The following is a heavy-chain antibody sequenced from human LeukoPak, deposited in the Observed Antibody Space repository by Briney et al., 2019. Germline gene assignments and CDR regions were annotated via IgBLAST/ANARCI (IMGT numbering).Heavy chain of an antibody. Sequence: PSETLSLTCTVSGGSINSHYWRWIRQPPGTRLEWIGYVYYTGGTNYKSSLESRVTISVATSKKQFSLRLTSVTAADTALYYCARGSIYAFDSWGQGTLASVSS. J-gene: IGHJ4*02. CDR3: ARGSIYAFDS. CDR2: VYYTGGT. V-gene: IGHV4-59*11. CDR1: GGSINSHY. D-gene: IGHD3-3*02.